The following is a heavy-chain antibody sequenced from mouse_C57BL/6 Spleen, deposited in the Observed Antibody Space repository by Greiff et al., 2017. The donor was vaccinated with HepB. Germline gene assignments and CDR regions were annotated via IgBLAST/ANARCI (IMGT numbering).Heavy chain of an antibody. CDR1: GYTFTSYW. CDR3: ARWAGNGDY. J-gene: IGHJ2*01. Sequence: QVQLQQSGAELVMPGASVKLSCKASGYTFTSYWMHWVKQRPGQGLEWIGEIDPSDSYTNYNQKFKGKSTLTVDKSSSTAYMQLSSLTSEDSAVYYCARWAGNGDYWGQGTTLTVSS. D-gene: IGHD3-3*01. V-gene: IGHV1-69*01. CDR2: IDPSDSYT.